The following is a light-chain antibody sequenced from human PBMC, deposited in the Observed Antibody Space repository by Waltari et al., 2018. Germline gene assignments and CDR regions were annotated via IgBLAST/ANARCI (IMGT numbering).Light chain of an antibody. J-gene: IGKJ1*01. Sequence: DAVLTQYPLSLPVTLGQPASLSCSSSQTLVSRHGNTYLSWFQQRPGQSLSRLIYTVSDRDSGVPDRVTGSGSDTDFTLTISRVEAGDVGVYYCMQATYWPWTFGQGTKVEIK. V-gene: IGKV2-30*01. CDR1: QTLVSRHGNTY. CDR2: TVS. CDR3: MQATYWPWT.